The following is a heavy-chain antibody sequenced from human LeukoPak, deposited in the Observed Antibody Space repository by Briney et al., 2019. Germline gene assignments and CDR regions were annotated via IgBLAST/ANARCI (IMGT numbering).Heavy chain of an antibody. CDR3: AKNAQRGFDYSNSLEH. D-gene: IGHD4-11*01. CDR2: IWRDVTNQ. J-gene: IGHJ4*02. CDR1: RCTLSHFG. V-gene: IGHV3-33*06. Sequence: PGGGLRLSCEPSRCTLSHFGMHWVRPAPGKGREGVAVIWRDVTNQYYADYVKSQFTISRDNFKNTFSLQLNSLRAEDTAVYYGAKNAQRGFDYSNSLEHWGQGCLVTVSS.